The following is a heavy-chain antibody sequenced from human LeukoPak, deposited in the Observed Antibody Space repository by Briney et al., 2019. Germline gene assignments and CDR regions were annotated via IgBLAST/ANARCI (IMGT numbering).Heavy chain of an antibody. V-gene: IGHV4-34*01. CDR2: INHSGST. CDR1: GGSFSGYY. D-gene: IGHD2-2*01. J-gene: IGHJ4*02. Sequence: SETLSLTCAVYGGSFSGYYWSWIRQPLGKGLEWIGEINHSGSTNYNPSLKSRVTISVDTSKNQFSLKLSSVTAADTAVYYCARGVPAARSLYFDYWGQGTLVTVSS. CDR3: ARGVPAARSLYFDY.